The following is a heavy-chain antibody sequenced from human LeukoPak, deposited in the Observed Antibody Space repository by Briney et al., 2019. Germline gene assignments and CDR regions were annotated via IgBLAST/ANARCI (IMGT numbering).Heavy chain of an antibody. V-gene: IGHV4-59*01. J-gene: IGHJ5*02. Sequence: SETLSLTCTVSGGSISSYYWSWIRQPPGKGLEWIGYIYYSGSTNYNPSLKSRVTISVDTSKNQFSLKLSSVTAADTAVYYCARDPGGWYPSWFDPWGQGTLVTVSS. D-gene: IGHD6-19*01. CDR3: ARDPGGWYPSWFDP. CDR1: GGSISSYY. CDR2: IYYSGST.